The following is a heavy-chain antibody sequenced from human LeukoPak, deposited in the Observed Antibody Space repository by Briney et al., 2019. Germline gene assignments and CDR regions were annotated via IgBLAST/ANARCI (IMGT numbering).Heavy chain of an antibody. CDR1: GFTFTSYA. CDR2: ISGSGGST. J-gene: IGHJ4*02. CDR3: AKVYPYDDYHFDS. Sequence: PGGSLRLSCAASGFTFTSYAMSWVRQAPGKGLEWVSAISGSGGSTYYADSVKGRFTISRDNSKNTLYVQMNSLRAEDTAVYYCAKVYPYDDYHFDSWGQGTLVTVSS. V-gene: IGHV3-23*01. D-gene: IGHD5-12*01.